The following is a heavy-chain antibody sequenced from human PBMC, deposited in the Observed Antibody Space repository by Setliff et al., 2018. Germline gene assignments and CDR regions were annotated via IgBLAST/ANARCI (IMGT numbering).Heavy chain of an antibody. V-gene: IGHV1-69*10. J-gene: IGHJ3*01. CDR2: LIPVLGMT. D-gene: IGHD3-9*01. Sequence: SVKVSCKASGDPFNAYGVSWVRQAPGQGLEWMGALIPVLGMTDYAQKFQGRLTITADQSTTTVYMELSSLRFDDTAVYYCARDQSFDMGPADAAFDVWGQGTMVTVSS. CDR3: ARDQSFDMGPADAAFDV. CDR1: GDPFNAYG.